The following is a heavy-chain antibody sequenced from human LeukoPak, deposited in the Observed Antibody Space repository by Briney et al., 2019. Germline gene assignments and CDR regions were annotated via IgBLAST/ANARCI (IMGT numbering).Heavy chain of an antibody. J-gene: IGHJ4*02. V-gene: IGHV3-49*04. Sequence: PGRSLRLSCTASGFTFGDYAMSWVRQAPGKGLEWVGFIRSKAYGGTTEYAASVKGRFTISRDDSKSIAYLQMNSLKTEDTAVYYCTRVAVAGTFPNYFDYWGQGTLVTVSS. CDR3: TRVAVAGTFPNYFDY. D-gene: IGHD6-19*01. CDR1: GFTFGDYA. CDR2: IRSKAYGGTT.